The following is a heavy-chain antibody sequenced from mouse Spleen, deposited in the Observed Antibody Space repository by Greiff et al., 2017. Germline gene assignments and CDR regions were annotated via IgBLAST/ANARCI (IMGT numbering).Heavy chain of an antibody. CDR2: IYPRSGNT. CDR1: GYTFTSYG. V-gene: IGHV1-81*01. CDR3: ARRMLGRAFDV. Sequence: QVQLKQSGAELARPGASVKLSCKASGYTFTSYGISWVKQRTGQGLEWIGEIYPRSGNTYYNEKFKGKATLTADKSSSTAYMELRSLTSEDSAVYFCARRMLGRAFDVWGAGTTVTVSS. D-gene: IGHD4-1*01. J-gene: IGHJ1*01.